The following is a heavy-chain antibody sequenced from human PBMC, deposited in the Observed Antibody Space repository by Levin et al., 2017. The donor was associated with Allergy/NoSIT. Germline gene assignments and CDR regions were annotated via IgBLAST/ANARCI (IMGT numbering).Heavy chain of an antibody. V-gene: IGHV3-23*01. Sequence: PTGGSLRLSCAASGFTFSSYAMSWVRQAPGKGLEWVSAISGSGGSTYYADSVKGRFTISRDNSKNTLYLQMNSLRAEDTAVYYCAKGILRLVSSCYDYWGQGTLVTVSS. J-gene: IGHJ4*02. D-gene: IGHD2-2*01. CDR2: ISGSGGST. CDR3: AKGILRLVSSCYDY. CDR1: GFTFSSYA.